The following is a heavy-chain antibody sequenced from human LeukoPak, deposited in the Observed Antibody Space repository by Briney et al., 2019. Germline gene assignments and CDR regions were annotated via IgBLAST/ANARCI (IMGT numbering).Heavy chain of an antibody. J-gene: IGHJ4*02. CDR3: AREPRSDGNSWVDY. Sequence: TLSLTCTVSAGSISTSDYYWSWFRQHPGKGLEWIGYIYYSGSTDYNPSLKSRVTISVDTAKNQFSLKLSTVTAADTAVYYCAREPRSDGNSWVDYWGQGTLVTVSS. D-gene: IGHD4-23*01. V-gene: IGHV4-31*03. CDR1: AGSISTSDYY. CDR2: IYYSGST.